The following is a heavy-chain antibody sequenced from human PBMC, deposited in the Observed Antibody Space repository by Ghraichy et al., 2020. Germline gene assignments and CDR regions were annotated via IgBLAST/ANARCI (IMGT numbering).Heavy chain of an antibody. CDR3: ARVGGYCSGGSCYLGYFDY. CDR1: GFTFSDYY. Sequence: GESLNISCAASGFTFSDYYMSWIRQAPGKGLEWVSYISSSGSTIYYADSVKGRFTISRDNAKNSLYLQMNSLRAEDTAVYYCARVGGYCSGGSCYLGYFDYWGQGTLVTVSS. V-gene: IGHV3-11*01. D-gene: IGHD2-15*01. CDR2: ISSSGSTI. J-gene: IGHJ4*02.